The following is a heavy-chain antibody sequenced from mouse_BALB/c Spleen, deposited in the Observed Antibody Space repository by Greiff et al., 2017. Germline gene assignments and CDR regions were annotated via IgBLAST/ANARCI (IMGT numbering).Heavy chain of an antibody. CDR3: ARGASTMITTDRFAY. CDR1: GYTFTDYA. CDR2: ISTYYGDA. D-gene: IGHD2-4*01. J-gene: IGHJ3*01. V-gene: IGHV1S137*01. Sequence: QVQLKESGAELVRPGVSVKISCKGSGYTFTDYAMHWVKQSHAKSLEWIGVISTYYGDASYNQKFKGKATMTVDKSSSTAYMELARLTSEDSAIYYCARGASTMITTDRFAYWGQGTLVTVSA.